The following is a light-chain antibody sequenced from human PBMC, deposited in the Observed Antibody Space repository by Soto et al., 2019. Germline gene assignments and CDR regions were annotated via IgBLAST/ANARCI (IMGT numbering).Light chain of an antibody. CDR1: SSDVGGYNY. CDR3: SSYKSSSTYV. V-gene: IGLV2-14*01. CDR2: EVT. J-gene: IGLJ1*01. Sequence: QSVLTQPASVSGSPGQSITISCTGTSSDVGGYNYVSWYQQHPGKAPKLMIYEVTNRPSGVSNRFSGSKSGNTASLTISGLQDEQEPDYYCSSYKSSSTYVFGTGTKVTV.